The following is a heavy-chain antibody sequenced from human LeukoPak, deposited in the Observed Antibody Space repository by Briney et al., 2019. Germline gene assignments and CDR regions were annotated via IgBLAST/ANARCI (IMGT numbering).Heavy chain of an antibody. Sequence: ASVKVSCKASGYTFTSYYMHWVRQGPGQGHELMGIINPGGGRTSYAQKFRGRVTMTRDTSTSTVYMELSSLRSEDTAVYYCARGYCSGGSCFDYWGQGTLVTVSS. CDR2: INPGGGRT. J-gene: IGHJ4*02. V-gene: IGHV1-46*01. CDR3: ARGYCSGGSCFDY. D-gene: IGHD2-15*01. CDR1: GYTFTSYY.